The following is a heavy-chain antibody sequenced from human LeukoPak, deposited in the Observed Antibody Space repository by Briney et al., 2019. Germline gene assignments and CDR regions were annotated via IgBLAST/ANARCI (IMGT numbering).Heavy chain of an antibody. CDR1: GFTFSNYG. CDR3: ATHPEVGADDY. CDR2: ISYEGSNK. J-gene: IGHJ4*02. D-gene: IGHD1-26*01. Sequence: PGRSLRLSCAASGFTFSNYGMHWVRQAPGKGLESVAVISYEGSNKYYIDSVKGRFTISRDNSKNTLYLQMNSLRAEDTAVYFCATHPEVGADDYWGQGTLVTVSS. V-gene: IGHV3-30*03.